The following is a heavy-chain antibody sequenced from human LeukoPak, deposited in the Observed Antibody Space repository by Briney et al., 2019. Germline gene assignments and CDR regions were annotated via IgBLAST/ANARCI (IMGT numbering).Heavy chain of an antibody. J-gene: IGHJ5*02. V-gene: IGHV1-2*02. D-gene: IGHD6-19*01. CDR2: INPNSGGT. CDR1: GYTFTGYY. CDR3: ARVGAVAGNWFDP. Sequence: ASVKVSCKASGYTFTGYYMNWVRQAPGQGLEWMGWINPNSGGTNYAQKFQGRVTMTRDTSISTAYMELRRLRSDDTAVYYCARVGAVAGNWFDPWGQGTLVTVSS.